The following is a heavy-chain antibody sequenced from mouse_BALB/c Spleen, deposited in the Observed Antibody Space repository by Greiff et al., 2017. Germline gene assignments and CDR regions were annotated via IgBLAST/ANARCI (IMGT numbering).Heavy chain of an antibody. CDR3: ARRGGNYGDYYAMDY. D-gene: IGHD2-1*01. Sequence: EVKLVESGGGLVQPGGSRKLSCAASGFTFSSFGMHWVRQAPEKGLEWVAYISSGSSTIYYADTVKGRFTISRDNPKNTLFLQMTSLRSEDTAMYYCARRGGNYGDYYAMDYWGQGTSVTVSS. J-gene: IGHJ4*01. CDR1: GFTFSSFG. V-gene: IGHV5-17*02. CDR2: ISSGSSTI.